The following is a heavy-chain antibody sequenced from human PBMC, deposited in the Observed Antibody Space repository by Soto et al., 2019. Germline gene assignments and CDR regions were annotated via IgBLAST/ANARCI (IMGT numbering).Heavy chain of an antibody. V-gene: IGHV3-23*01. CDR3: AKDHTVVIRDAFDI. D-gene: IGHD3-22*01. J-gene: IGHJ3*02. Sequence: EVQILESGGGLVQPGGTLRLSCAASGFTFSSYAMYWVRQAPGKGLAWVSGISDSGTGTYYADSVKGRFTISRDNSKNTVYLQMKSLRAEDTAVYYCAKDHTVVIRDAFDIWGQGTMVNVSS. CDR1: GFTFSSYA. CDR2: ISDSGTGT.